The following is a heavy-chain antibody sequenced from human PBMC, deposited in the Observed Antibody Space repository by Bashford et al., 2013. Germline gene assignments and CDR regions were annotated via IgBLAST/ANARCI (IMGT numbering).Heavy chain of an antibody. J-gene: IGHJ6*02. CDR2: INPNSGGT. CDR1: DTPSPAT. CDR3: TKDLDGSNGFLPYGMHV. Sequence: SVKSPARPLDTPSPATLCTGCDRPPGQGPEWMGWINPNSGGTKYAQKFQDRITMTRDTSISTLYMELSNLRSDDTAVYYCTKDLDGSNGFLPYGMHVWGQGTTVTVSS. D-gene: IGHD3-22*01. V-gene: IGHV1-2*02.